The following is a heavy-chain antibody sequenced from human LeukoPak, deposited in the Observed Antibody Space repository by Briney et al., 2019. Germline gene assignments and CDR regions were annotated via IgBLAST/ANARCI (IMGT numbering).Heavy chain of an antibody. Sequence: SETLSLTCAVYGGSSSGSYWSWIRQPPGKGLEWIGEIDYSGGTNYHPSLKSRVTISVDTSKNQFSLKLSSVTAADTAVYYCARDGRFPPEVLPRYFDYWGQGTLVTVSS. CDR1: GGSSSGSY. J-gene: IGHJ4*02. CDR3: ARDGRFPPEVLPRYFDY. D-gene: IGHD1-26*01. V-gene: IGHV4-34*01. CDR2: IDYSGGT.